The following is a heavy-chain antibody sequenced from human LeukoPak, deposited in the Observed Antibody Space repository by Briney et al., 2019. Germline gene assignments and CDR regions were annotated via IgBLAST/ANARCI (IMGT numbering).Heavy chain of an antibody. CDR3: ARASGPFDY. D-gene: IGHD6-25*01. Sequence: PGGSLRLSCAAPGFTFSSYAMSWVRQAPGKGLEWVSAISGSGGSTYYADSVKGRFTISRDNSKNTLYLQMNSLRAEDTAVYSCARASGPFDYWGQGTLVTVSS. J-gene: IGHJ4*02. CDR1: GFTFSSYA. CDR2: ISGSGGST. V-gene: IGHV3-23*01.